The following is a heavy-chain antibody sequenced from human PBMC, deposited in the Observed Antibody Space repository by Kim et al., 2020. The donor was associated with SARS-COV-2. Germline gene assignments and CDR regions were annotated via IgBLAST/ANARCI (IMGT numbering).Heavy chain of an antibody. CDR3: ASDGATGPYFDY. Sequence: GGSLRLSCASGFTFSSYAMHWVRQAPGKGLEWVAVISYDGSNKYYADSVKGRFTISRDNSKNTLYLQMNSLRAEDTAVYYCASDGATGPYFDYWGQGTLV. CDR2: ISYDGSNK. D-gene: IGHD2-15*01. CDR1: GFTFSSYA. V-gene: IGHV3-30*04. J-gene: IGHJ4*02.